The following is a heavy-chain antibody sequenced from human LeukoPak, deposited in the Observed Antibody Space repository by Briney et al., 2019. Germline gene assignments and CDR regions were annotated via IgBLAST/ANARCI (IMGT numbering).Heavy chain of an antibody. V-gene: IGHV1-18*01. CDR2: ISAYNGNT. D-gene: IGHD2-21*02. J-gene: IGHJ4*02. Sequence: ASVKVSCKASGYTFTSYGISWVRQAPGQGLEWMGWISAYNGNTNYAQKLQGRVTMTTDTSTSTAYMELRSLRSDDTAVYYCARVHPSCGGDCYASDYWGQGTLVTVSS. CDR3: ARVHPSCGGDCYASDY. CDR1: GYTFTSYG.